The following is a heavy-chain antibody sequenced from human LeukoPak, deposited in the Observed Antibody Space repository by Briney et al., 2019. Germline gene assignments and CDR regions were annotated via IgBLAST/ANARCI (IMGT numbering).Heavy chain of an antibody. Sequence: SETLSLTCAVYGGSFSGYYWSWIRQPPGKGLEWIGEINHSGSTNYNPSLKSRVTISVDTSKNQFSLRLSSVTAADTAVYYCASVYDSSGYYPFWGQGTLVTVSS. D-gene: IGHD3-22*01. V-gene: IGHV4-34*01. CDR1: GGSFSGYY. CDR2: INHSGST. CDR3: ASVYDSSGYYPF. J-gene: IGHJ4*02.